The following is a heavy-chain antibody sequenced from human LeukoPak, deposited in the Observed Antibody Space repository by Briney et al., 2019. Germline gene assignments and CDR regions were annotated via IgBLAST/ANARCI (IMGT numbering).Heavy chain of an antibody. J-gene: IGHJ3*02. CDR1: GFTFSDYY. Sequence: GGSLRLSCVPSGFTFSDYYMSWIRQAPGKGLERVSYISSSGSSIFYADSVKGRFTISRDNAKNSLYLQMNSLRAEDTAVYYCARGATDTTMVTSDAFDIWGQGTMVTVSS. CDR3: ARGATDTTMVTSDAFDI. V-gene: IGHV3-11*01. D-gene: IGHD5-18*01. CDR2: ISSSGSSI.